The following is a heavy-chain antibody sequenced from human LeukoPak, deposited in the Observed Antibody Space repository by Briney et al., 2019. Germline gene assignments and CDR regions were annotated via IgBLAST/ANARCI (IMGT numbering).Heavy chain of an antibody. J-gene: IGHJ5*02. CDR1: GGSFSGYY. D-gene: IGHD2-2*01. V-gene: IGHV4-34*01. CDR2: INHSGST. CDR3: ARGSYCSSTSCGLGA. Sequence: SETLSLTCAVYGGSFSGYYWSWIRQPPXXXXEWIGEINHSGSTNYNPSLKSRVTISVDTSKNQFSLKLSSVTAADTAVYYCARGSYCSSTSCGLGAWGQGTLVTVSS.